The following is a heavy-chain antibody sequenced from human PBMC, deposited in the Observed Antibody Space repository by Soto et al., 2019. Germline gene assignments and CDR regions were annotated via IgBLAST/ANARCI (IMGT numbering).Heavy chain of an antibody. D-gene: IGHD6-13*01. J-gene: IGHJ4*02. CDR2: IYYTGSA. CDR3: ARDDAYSSSS. CDR1: GGSISSDGYH. V-gene: IGHV4-30-4*01. Sequence: QVQLQESGPRLVKPSQTLSLTCTVSGGSISSDGYHWSWIRQPTGKGLQWIGYIYYTGSAYYSPSLKSRVAISVDTSKNQFSLNLSSVTAADTAVYYCARDDAYSSSSWGQGTLVTVSS.